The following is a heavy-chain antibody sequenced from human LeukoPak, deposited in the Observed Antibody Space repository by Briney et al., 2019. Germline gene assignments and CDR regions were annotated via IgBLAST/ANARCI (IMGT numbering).Heavy chain of an antibody. CDR1: GGSISSSSYY. CDR2: IYYSGST. V-gene: IGHV4-39*07. J-gene: IGHJ4*02. D-gene: IGHD3-10*01. Sequence: PSETLSLTCTVSGGSISSSSYYWGWIRQPPGKGLEWIGSIYYSGSTYYNPSLKSRVTISVDTSKNQFSLKLSSVTAADTAVYYCARDTVEYYGSGSYYNANYFDYWGQGTLVTVSS. CDR3: ARDTVEYYGSGSYYNANYFDY.